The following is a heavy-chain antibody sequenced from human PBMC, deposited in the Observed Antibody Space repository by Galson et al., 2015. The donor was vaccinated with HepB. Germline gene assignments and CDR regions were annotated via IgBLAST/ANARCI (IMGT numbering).Heavy chain of an antibody. V-gene: IGHV3-7*01. J-gene: IGHJ4*02. CDR1: GFTFSSYW. D-gene: IGHD3-22*01. CDR2: IKQDGSEK. CDR3: ATRVGYYYDSSGYPFDY. Sequence: SLRLSCAASGFTFSSYWMSWVRQAPGKGLEWVANIKQDGSEKYYVDSVKGRFTISRDNAKNSLYLQMNSLRAEDTAVYYCATRVGYYYDSSGYPFDYWGQGTLVTVSS.